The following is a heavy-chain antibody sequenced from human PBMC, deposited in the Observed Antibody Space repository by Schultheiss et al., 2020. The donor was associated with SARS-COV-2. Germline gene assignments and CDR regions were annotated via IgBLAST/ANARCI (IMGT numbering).Heavy chain of an antibody. CDR3: ARVVGYGNNAGEVGYAMDD. D-gene: IGHD1/OR15-1a*01. J-gene: IGHJ6*02. CDR1: GFTFSSYG. CDR2: ISSRVSTI. Sequence: GGSLRLSCAASGFTFSSYGMHWVRQAPGKGLEWVSYISSRVSTIYYADSVRGRFAISRDNAKNSLDLQMRSLRAEDTAVYYCARVVGYGNNAGEVGYAMDDWGQGTTVTVSS. V-gene: IGHV3-48*04.